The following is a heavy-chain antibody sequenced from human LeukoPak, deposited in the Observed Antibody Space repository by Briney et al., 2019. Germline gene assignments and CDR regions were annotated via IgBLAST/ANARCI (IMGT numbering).Heavy chain of an antibody. D-gene: IGHD6-19*01. V-gene: IGHV3-53*01. CDR2: IYSGGST. CDR3: ARDSTGWNYFDY. Sequence: GGSLRLSCAASGFTVSSIYMSWVRQAPGKGLEWVSIIYSGGSTDYADSVKGRFTISRDNSKNTLYLQMNSLSAEDTAMYYCARDSTGWNYFDYWGQGTLVTVSS. J-gene: IGHJ4*02. CDR1: GFTVSSIY.